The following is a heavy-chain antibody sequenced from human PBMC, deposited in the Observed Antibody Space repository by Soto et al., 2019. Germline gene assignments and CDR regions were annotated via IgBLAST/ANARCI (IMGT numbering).Heavy chain of an antibody. V-gene: IGHV1-2*06. Sequence: HVHLVQSGSEVKKPGASVKVSCRASGYNFSDYLIHWVRQAPGHALEWQGRIKPKRGGLHSVQKFQGRVTMNTDTAMSTAYMEMRRLRHDDTTVYYCARGISTDCSKGVCAGHYSHEMDVWGRVTTGAVSS. D-gene: IGHD2-8*01. CDR2: IKPKRGGL. J-gene: IGHJ6*02. CDR3: ARGISTDCSKGVCAGHYSHEMDV. CDR1: GYNFSDYL.